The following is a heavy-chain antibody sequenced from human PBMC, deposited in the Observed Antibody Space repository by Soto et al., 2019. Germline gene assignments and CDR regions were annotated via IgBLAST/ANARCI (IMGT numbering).Heavy chain of an antibody. J-gene: IGHJ1*01. V-gene: IGHV4-38-2*02. D-gene: IGHD5-12*01. CDR1: GYPIGNGYY. CDR2: IYQSGIT. Sequence: SETLSLTCTVSGYPIGNGYYWGWIRQSPGKGLEWIGSIYQSGITYYNPSLKSRASLSIDASKNRFSLNLTSLTAADTAVYYCVRPSRYPFGYLASRGQRAPVTGS. CDR3: VRPSRYPFGYLAS.